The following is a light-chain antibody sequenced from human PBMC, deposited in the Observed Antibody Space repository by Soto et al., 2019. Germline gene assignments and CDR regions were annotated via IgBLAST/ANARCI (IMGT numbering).Light chain of an antibody. CDR1: QSVSSN. Sequence: SPAALSVSTGERATLSCRASQSVSSNLAWYQQKPGQAPRLLIYGASTRATGIPARFSGSGSGTEFTLTISSLQSEDFAVYYCQQRSNWPRTFGQGTKVDI. J-gene: IGKJ1*01. CDR2: GAS. CDR3: QQRSNWPRT. V-gene: IGKV3-15*01.